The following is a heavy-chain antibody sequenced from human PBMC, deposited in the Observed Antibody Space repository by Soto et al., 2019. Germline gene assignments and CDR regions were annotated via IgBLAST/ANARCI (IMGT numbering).Heavy chain of an antibody. CDR1: GAFISSYY. CDR2: GYYSGST. V-gene: IGHV4-59*01. Sequence: QVQLQESGPGLVKPSETLSLTCTVSGAFISSYYWSWIRQPPGKGLEWIGYGYYSGSTNYIPSLKGRVTISVDTSKNQFSLKLSSVTAADTAMYYCARDTTPSLWGQGTLVTVSS. D-gene: IGHD1-1*01. J-gene: IGHJ4*02. CDR3: ARDTTPSL.